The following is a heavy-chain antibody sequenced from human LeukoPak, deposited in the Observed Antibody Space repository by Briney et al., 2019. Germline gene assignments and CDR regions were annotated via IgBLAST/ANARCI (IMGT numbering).Heavy chain of an antibody. CDR1: GFPFSSYE. CDR3: ARLFSTAHY. Sequence: PGGSLRLSCAVSGFPFSSYEMNWVRQAPGKGLEWVSLISSSGSTIYYADSVEGRFTISRDNAKNSLYLQMNSLRAEDTAVYYCARLFSTAHYWGQGTLVTVSS. V-gene: IGHV3-48*03. J-gene: IGHJ4*02. D-gene: IGHD2-21*01. CDR2: ISSSGSTI.